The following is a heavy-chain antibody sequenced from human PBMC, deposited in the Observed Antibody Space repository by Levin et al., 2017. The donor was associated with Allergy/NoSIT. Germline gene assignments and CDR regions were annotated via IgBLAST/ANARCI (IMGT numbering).Heavy chain of an antibody. CDR2: IYPGDSDT. D-gene: IGHD3-10*01. CDR1: GDSFTGYW. CDR3: ARTRSSVVRGIYYVYSLDV. V-gene: IGHV5-51*01. Sequence: GESLKISCKGSGDSFTGYWIGWVRLMPGKGLEWMGIIYPGDSDTRYSPPFQGQVTISADKSISTAYLQWSSLKASDTAIYYCARTRSSVVRGIYYVYSLDVWGQGTTVTVSS. J-gene: IGHJ6*02.